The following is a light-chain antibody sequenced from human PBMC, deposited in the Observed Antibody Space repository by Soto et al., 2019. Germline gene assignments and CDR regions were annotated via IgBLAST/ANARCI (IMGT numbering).Light chain of an antibody. J-gene: IGLJ1*01. V-gene: IGLV2-14*01. CDR2: AVS. Sequence: QSVLTQPASVSGSPGQSIAISCTGTSSDVGGYNYVSWYQQHPGKAPKLMIYAVSNRPSGVSNRFSGSKSGNTASLTISGLQAEDEADHYCSSYTSSSTYAFGTGTKVTV. CDR1: SSDVGGYNY. CDR3: SSYTSSSTYA.